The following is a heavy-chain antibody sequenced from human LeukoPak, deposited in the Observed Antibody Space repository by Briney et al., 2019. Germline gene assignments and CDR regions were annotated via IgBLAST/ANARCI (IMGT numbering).Heavy chain of an antibody. CDR1: GGSISSYY. V-gene: IGHV4-59*08. CDR3: ARQLLLGYSSGGSCHGRFDP. J-gene: IGHJ5*02. CDR2: IHYSGST. Sequence: SETLSLTCTVSGGSISSYYWSWIRQPPGKGLEWIGYIHYSGSTNYNPSLKSRVTISVDTSKNQFSLKLSSVTAADTAVYYCARQLLLGYSSGGSCHGRFDPWGQGTLVTVSS. D-gene: IGHD2-15*01.